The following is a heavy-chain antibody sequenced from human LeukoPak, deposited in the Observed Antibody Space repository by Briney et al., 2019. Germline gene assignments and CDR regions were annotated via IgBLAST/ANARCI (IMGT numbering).Heavy chain of an antibody. D-gene: IGHD3-10*01. CDR2: ISGSGGST. J-gene: IGHJ4*02. Sequence: GGSLRLSCSASGFTFSSYAMSWVRQSPGKALEWVSAISGSGGSTYYADSVKRRLNISRHNSKHTLYLQMNRLRAEDTAVYYWAKANYYGSGSYDGGCDYWGQGTLVSVSS. CDR1: GFTFSSYA. CDR3: AKANYYGSGSYDGGCDY. V-gene: IGHV3-23*01.